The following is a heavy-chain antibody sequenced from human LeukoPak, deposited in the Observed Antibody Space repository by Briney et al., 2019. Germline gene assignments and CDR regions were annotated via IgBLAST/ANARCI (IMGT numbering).Heavy chain of an antibody. CDR2: IYDSGST. J-gene: IGHJ4*02. D-gene: IGHD3-10*01. CDR3: AGGPIPSGSYTFNY. Sequence: SETLSLTCTLSGGSISSYYCSWIRQPPGKGLEWIVYIYDSGSTNYTPSLKRRVTISVGTHKNQFYLKLSPVTAADTAVYYCAGGPIPSGSYTFNYWGQGTLVTVSS. V-gene: IGHV4-59*01. CDR1: GGSISSYY.